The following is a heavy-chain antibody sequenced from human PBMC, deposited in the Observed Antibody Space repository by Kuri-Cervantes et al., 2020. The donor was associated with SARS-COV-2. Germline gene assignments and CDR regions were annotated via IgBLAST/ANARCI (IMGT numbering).Heavy chain of an antibody. CDR3: ARGSSLGPGAFDI. J-gene: IGHJ3*02. CDR2: TYYRSKWYN. Sequence: TLSLTCATSGDSVSSNSAAWSWIRQSPSRGLEWLGRTYYRSKWYNDYAVSVKSRITINPDTSKNQFSLQLNSVTPEDTAVYYCARGSSLGPGAFDIWGQGTMVTVSS. D-gene: IGHD6-6*01. CDR1: GDSVSSNSAA. V-gene: IGHV6-1*01.